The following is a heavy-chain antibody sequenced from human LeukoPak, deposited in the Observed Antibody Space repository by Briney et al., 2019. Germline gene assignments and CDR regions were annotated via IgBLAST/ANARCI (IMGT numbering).Heavy chain of an antibody. CDR3: ARDRQWNYYDSSGYPRPSAWFDP. J-gene: IGHJ5*02. D-gene: IGHD3-22*01. V-gene: IGHV3-74*01. CDR1: GFPLSRYW. CDR2: INSDGSST. Sequence: PGGSVRLFCAASGFPLSRYWMQWVRQARGEGRVWVSRINSDGSSTSCADSVKGRYTISRDNAKNTLYLQMNSLRAEDTAVYYCARDRQWNYYDSSGYPRPSAWFDPWGQGTLVTVSS.